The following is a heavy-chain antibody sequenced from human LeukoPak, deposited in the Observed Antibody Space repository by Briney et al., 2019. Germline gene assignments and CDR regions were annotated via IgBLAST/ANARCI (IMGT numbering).Heavy chain of an antibody. J-gene: IGHJ4*02. CDR2: IYYSAST. D-gene: IGHD3-16*01. Sequence: LEWIGSIYYSASTYYNPSLKSRVTISVDTSKNQFSLKLSSVTAADTAVYYCARHRKTYVSYWGQGTLVTVSS. CDR3: ARHRKTYVSY. V-gene: IGHV4-39*01.